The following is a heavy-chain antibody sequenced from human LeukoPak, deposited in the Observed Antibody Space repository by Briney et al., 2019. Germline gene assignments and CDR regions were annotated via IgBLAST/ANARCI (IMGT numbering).Heavy chain of an antibody. CDR3: ARAWGGGYVWFDP. D-gene: IGHD5-12*01. CDR1: GGSISSSY. J-gene: IGHJ5*02. Sequence: PSETLSLTYTVPGGSISSSYWSWIRQPPGKGLEWIVYIYYSGSTNYTPSLKSRVTMSVDTSKNQFSLKLSSVTAADTAVYYCARAWGGGYVWFDPWGQGTLVTVSS. CDR2: IYYSGST. V-gene: IGHV4-59*01.